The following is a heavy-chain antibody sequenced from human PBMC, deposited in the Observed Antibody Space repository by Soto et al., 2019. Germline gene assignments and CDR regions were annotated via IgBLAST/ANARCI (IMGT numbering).Heavy chain of an antibody. CDR3: AKDLWSTGYSYGSNWLDP. Sequence: GVSLRLSCSASGFTFSSYAMSWVRQAPGKGLEWVSAISGSGGSTYYADSVKGRFTISRDNYKNTLYLQMNSLRAEDTAVYYCAKDLWSTGYSYGSNWLDPWGQGNLVTVSS. D-gene: IGHD5-18*01. V-gene: IGHV3-23*01. J-gene: IGHJ5*02. CDR2: ISGSGGST. CDR1: GFTFSSYA.